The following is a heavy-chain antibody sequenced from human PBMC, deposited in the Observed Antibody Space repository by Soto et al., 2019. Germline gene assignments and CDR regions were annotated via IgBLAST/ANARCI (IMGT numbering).Heavy chain of an antibody. Sequence: QVQLVQSGAEVKKPGSSVKVSCKASGGTFSSYTISWVRQAPGQGLEWMGRIIPILGIANYAQKFQGRVTITADESTSTAYMELSSLRSEDTAVYYCARGRHDYSNYGSFDYWGQGTLVTVSS. J-gene: IGHJ4*02. CDR1: GGTFSSYT. CDR2: IIPILGIA. CDR3: ARGRHDYSNYGSFDY. D-gene: IGHD4-4*01. V-gene: IGHV1-69*02.